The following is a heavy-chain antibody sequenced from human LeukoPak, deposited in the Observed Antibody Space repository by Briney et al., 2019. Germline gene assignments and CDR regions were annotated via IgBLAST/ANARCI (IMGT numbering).Heavy chain of an antibody. CDR1: GYTFTGYY. D-gene: IGHD3-22*01. Sequence: GASEKVSCKASGYTFTGYYMHWVRQAPGQGIEWMGWINPNSGGTNYAQKFQGRVTMTRDTSISTAYMELSRLRSDDTAVYYCARDIYDSSGYYLVWGQGTLVTVSS. CDR3: ARDIYDSSGYYLV. J-gene: IGHJ4*02. CDR2: INPNSGGT. V-gene: IGHV1-2*02.